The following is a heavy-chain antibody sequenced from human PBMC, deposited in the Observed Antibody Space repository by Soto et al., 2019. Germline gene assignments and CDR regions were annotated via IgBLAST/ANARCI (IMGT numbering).Heavy chain of an antibody. V-gene: IGHV3-23*01. CDR1: GFTFSSYA. Sequence: EVQLLESGGGLVQPGGSLRLSCGASGFTFSSYAMSWVRQAPGKGLEWVSAISGSGGSTYYADSVKGRFTISRDNSKNTLYLQMNSLRAEDTAVYYCAKYCSSTSCVNYWYFDLWGRGTLVTVSS. CDR3: AKYCSSTSCVNYWYFDL. J-gene: IGHJ2*01. D-gene: IGHD2-2*01. CDR2: ISGSGGST.